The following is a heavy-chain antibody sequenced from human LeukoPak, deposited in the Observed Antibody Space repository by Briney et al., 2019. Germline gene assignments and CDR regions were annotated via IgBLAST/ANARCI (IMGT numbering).Heavy chain of an antibody. CDR2: IIPIFGTA. CDR1: GGTFSSYA. D-gene: IGHD6-6*01. CDR3: ARTAGRTFDY. Sequence: RASVKVSCKASGGTFSSYAISWVRQAPGQGLEWMGGIIPIFGTANYAQKFQGRVTITADESTSTAYMELSSLRSEDTAVYYCARTAGRTFDYWGQGTLVTVSS. V-gene: IGHV1-69*13. J-gene: IGHJ4*02.